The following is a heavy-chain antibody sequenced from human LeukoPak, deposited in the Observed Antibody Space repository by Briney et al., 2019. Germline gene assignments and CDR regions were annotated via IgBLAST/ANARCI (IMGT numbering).Heavy chain of an antibody. D-gene: IGHD3-22*01. CDR1: GGSISNYY. CDR3: ASYHYDSSGYLRNY. Sequence: SETLSLTCTVSGGSISNYYWNYIRQPPGKGLEWIGYIYYSGITNYNPSLKSRVTISVDTSKNQFSLKLISVTAADTAVYYCASYHYDSSGYLRNYWGQGTLVTVSS. V-gene: IGHV4-59*12. J-gene: IGHJ4*02. CDR2: IYYSGIT.